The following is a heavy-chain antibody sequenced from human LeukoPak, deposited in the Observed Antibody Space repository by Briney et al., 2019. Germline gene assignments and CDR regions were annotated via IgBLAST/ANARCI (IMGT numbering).Heavy chain of an antibody. Sequence: PGGSLRLSCAASGFTFSSYSMNWVRQAPGKGLEWVSYISSSSSTIYYADSVKGRFTISRDNAKYSLYLQMNSLRAEDTAVYYCARDLGDGGPPDAFDIWGQGTMVTVSS. CDR3: ARDLGDGGPPDAFDI. D-gene: IGHD4-23*01. CDR2: ISSSSSTI. CDR1: GFTFSSYS. V-gene: IGHV3-48*01. J-gene: IGHJ3*02.